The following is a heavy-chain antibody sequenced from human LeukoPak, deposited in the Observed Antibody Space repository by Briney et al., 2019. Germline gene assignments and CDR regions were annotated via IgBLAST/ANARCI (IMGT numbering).Heavy chain of an antibody. J-gene: IGHJ3*01. Sequence: GGSLRLSCAASGLMFSNYAMIWVRQAPGKGLEWVSAIGGRGDNIHYAESVKGRFTISRDNSKNTLFLQMNNLRADDTAVYYCAKDPNGDYIGAFDFWGQGTLVSVSS. CDR3: AKDPNGDYIGAFDF. CDR2: IGGRGDNI. V-gene: IGHV3-23*01. CDR1: GLMFSNYA. D-gene: IGHD4-17*01.